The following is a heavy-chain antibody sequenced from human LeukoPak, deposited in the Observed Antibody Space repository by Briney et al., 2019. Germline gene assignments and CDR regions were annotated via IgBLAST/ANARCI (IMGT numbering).Heavy chain of an antibody. CDR1: GLTFSSHW. CDR2: ITNDGSST. Sequence: PGGSLRLSCAASGLTFSSHWMHWVRQAPGKGLVWVSRITNDGSSTTYADSVKGRFTISRDNAKNMLYLQVNSLRAEDTAVYYCARDRDFWSGYYTPVDCWGQGTLVTVSS. J-gene: IGHJ4*02. D-gene: IGHD3-3*01. V-gene: IGHV3-74*01. CDR3: ARDRDFWSGYYTPVDC.